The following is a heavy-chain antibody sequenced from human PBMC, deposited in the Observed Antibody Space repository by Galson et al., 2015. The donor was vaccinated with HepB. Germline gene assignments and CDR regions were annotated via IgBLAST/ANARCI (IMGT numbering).Heavy chain of an antibody. Sequence: ETLSLTCTVSGGSISSYYWSWIRQPPGKGLEWIGYIYYSGSTNYNPSLKSRVTISVDTSKNQFSLKLSSVTAADTAVYYCARDYPPDYSNPTLDTGGMNVWGQGTTVTVSS. D-gene: IGHD4-11*01. CDR3: ARDYPPDYSNPTLDTGGMNV. CDR2: IYYSGST. J-gene: IGHJ6*02. CDR1: GGSISSYY. V-gene: IGHV4-59*01.